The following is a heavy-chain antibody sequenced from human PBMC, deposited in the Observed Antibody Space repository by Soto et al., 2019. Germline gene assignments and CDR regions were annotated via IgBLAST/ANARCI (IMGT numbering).Heavy chain of an antibody. CDR3: AKDPDYSSSFFDY. CDR1: GFTFSSYA. D-gene: IGHD6-13*01. Sequence: EVQLLESGGGLVQPGGSLRLSCAASGFTFSSYAMSWVRQAPGKGLEWVSAISGSGGSTYYADSVKGWFTISRDNSKNTLYLQMNSLRAEDTAVYYCAKDPDYSSSFFDYWGQGTLVTVSS. V-gene: IGHV3-23*01. J-gene: IGHJ4*02. CDR2: ISGSGGST.